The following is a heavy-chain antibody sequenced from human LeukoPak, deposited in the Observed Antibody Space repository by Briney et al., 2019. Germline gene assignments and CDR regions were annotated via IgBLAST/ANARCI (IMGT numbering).Heavy chain of an antibody. J-gene: IGHJ4*02. CDR1: GYSITYYW. Sequence: GESLKISCKGSGYSITYYWIVWARQMPGKGLEWMGIIYPGDSETKYSPTFQGQVTISADKSISTAYLQWSSLKASDRAMYYCARRQAVANVGYFDYWGQGTLVTVSS. CDR2: IYPGDSET. CDR3: ARRQAVANVGYFDY. V-gene: IGHV5-51*01. D-gene: IGHD6-19*01.